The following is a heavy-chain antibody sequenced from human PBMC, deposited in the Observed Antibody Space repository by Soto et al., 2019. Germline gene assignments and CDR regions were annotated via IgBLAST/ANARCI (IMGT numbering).Heavy chain of an antibody. CDR3: ATARSDGSGTVDY. CDR2: IYYRGYT. CDR1: GGSVDSGTYC. D-gene: IGHD3-10*01. J-gene: IGHJ4*02. Sequence: QVQLQESGPGLVKPSQTLSLTCSVSGGSVDSGTYCWNWIRQHPGKGLEWIGYIYYRGYTYYNPSLRSLVTMSVATSKSQFSLNLNSVTAAATAVYNCATARSDGSGTVDYWGQGTLVTVSS. V-gene: IGHV4-31*01.